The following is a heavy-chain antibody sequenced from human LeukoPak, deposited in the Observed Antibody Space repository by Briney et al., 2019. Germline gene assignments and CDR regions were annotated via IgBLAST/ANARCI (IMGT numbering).Heavy chain of an antibody. D-gene: IGHD3-9*01. CDR3: AKDATASPYFHWFDN. J-gene: IGHJ4*02. CDR2: ISSGDRT. CDR1: GFTFSSYG. V-gene: IGHV3-23*01. Sequence: GGSLRLSCAASGFTFSSYGMNWVRQAPGKGLEWVAGISSGDRTFHAESVKGRFTISRDKSKDTLYLQMNSLRAEDTAVYYCAKDATASPYFHWFDNWGQGTQVIVSS.